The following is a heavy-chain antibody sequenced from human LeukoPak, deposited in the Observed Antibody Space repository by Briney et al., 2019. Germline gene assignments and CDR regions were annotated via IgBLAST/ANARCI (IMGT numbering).Heavy chain of an antibody. D-gene: IGHD3-22*01. J-gene: IGHJ3*02. CDR1: GGSISNYY. V-gene: IGHV4-59*01. CDR2: ISYSGST. CDR3: ARAYYFDSSGYDDAFDI. Sequence: SETLSLTCTISGGSISNYYWTWIRQPPGKGLEWIGFISYSGSTSYNRSLKSRVTISLDTSKNQFSLKLSSVTAADTAVYYCARAYYFDSSGYDDAFDIWGQGTMVTVSS.